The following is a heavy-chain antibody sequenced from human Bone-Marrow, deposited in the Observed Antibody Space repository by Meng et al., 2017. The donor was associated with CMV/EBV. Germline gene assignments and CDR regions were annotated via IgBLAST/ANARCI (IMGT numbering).Heavy chain of an antibody. CDR1: GGTFSSYT. CDR3: ATDLRQGVRAYYYYYGMDV. V-gene: IGHV1-69*04. Sequence: SVKVSCKASGGTFSSYTISWVRQAPGQGLEWMGRIIPILGIANYAQKFQGRVTITADKSTSTAYMELSSLRSEDTAVYYCATDLRQGVRAYYYYYGMDVWGQGTTVTGSS. CDR2: IIPILGIA. J-gene: IGHJ6*01. D-gene: IGHD3-10*01.